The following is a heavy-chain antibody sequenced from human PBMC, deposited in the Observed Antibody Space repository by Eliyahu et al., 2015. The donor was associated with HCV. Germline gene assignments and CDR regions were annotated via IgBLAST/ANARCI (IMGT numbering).Heavy chain of an antibody. J-gene: IGHJ6*03. CDR2: IKSKTDGGXT. V-gene: IGHV3-15*01. CDR1: GFXXSKAW. CDR3: TTGAPGGFDYYLDV. D-gene: IGHD3-10*01. Sequence: EVQLVESGGGLVKPGGSLXLSXAASGFXXSKAWMSWVRQAPGKGXEWIGRIKSKTDGGXTDYAAPVKGRFTISRDDSKSTLYLQMNSLKTEDTAVYYCTTGAPGGFDYYLDVWGQGTTVTVSS.